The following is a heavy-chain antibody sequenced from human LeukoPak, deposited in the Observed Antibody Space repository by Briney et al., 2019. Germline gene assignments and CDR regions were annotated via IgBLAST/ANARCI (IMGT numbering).Heavy chain of an antibody. Sequence: GGSLRLSCATSGFTFSSYAMSWVRQAPGKGLEWVSAISGSGGSTYYADSVKGRFTISRDNSKNTLYLQMNSLRAEDTAVYYCAREGHEYDFWSGYQAYFDYWGQGTLVTVSS. CDR1: GFTFSSYA. D-gene: IGHD3-3*01. CDR2: ISGSGGST. CDR3: AREGHEYDFWSGYQAYFDY. J-gene: IGHJ4*02. V-gene: IGHV3-23*01.